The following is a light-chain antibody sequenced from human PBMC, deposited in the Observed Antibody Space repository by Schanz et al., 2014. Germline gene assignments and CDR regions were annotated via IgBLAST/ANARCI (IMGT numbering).Light chain of an antibody. Sequence: EIVLTQSPGTLSVSPGERATLSCRASQPVSNNFLAWYQQKLGQAPRLLVYGASSRATGIPDRFSGSGSGTDFTLTISSLEPEDFAVYYCQQRSNWPLTFGGGTKVEIK. V-gene: IGKV3D-20*02. CDR2: GAS. CDR1: QPVSNNF. CDR3: QQRSNWPLT. J-gene: IGKJ4*01.